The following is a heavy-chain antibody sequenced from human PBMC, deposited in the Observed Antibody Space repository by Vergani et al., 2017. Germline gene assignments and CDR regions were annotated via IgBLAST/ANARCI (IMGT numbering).Heavy chain of an antibody. Sequence: EVQLVESGGGLAPPGGSLRLSCAASGFSFSDYWMQWVRQGPGKGLVLVSHINSYGGTTRYADSVKGRFTISRDNSQTTVFLQMNSLRADDSAVYYCTKAGQYDSDNFHDSWGQGALVTVAS. CDR2: INSYGGTT. V-gene: IGHV3-74*01. D-gene: IGHD3-22*01. CDR1: GFSFSDYW. J-gene: IGHJ1*01. CDR3: TKAGQYDSDNFHDS.